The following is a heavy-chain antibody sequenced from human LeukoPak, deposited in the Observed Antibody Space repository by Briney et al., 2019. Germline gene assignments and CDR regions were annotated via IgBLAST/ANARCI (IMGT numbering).Heavy chain of an antibody. CDR3: AKDWNYYDSSGRPFDY. CDR2: ISGSGGST. Sequence: GGSLRLSCAASGFTFSSYAMSWVRQAPGKGLEWVSAISGSGGSTYYADSVKGRFTISRDNSKNTLYLQMNSLRAEDTAVYYCAKDWNYYDSSGRPFDYWGQGTLVTVSS. D-gene: IGHD3-22*01. J-gene: IGHJ4*02. V-gene: IGHV3-23*01. CDR1: GFTFSSYA.